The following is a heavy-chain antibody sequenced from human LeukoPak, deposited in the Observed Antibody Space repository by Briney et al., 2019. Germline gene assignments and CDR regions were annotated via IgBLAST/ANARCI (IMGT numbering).Heavy chain of an antibody. CDR2: ISAYNGNT. CDR1: GYTFTSYD. Sequence: ASVKVSCKASGYTFTSYDINWVRQAPGQGLEWMGWISAYNGNTNYVQKLQGRVTMTTDTSTSTAYMELRSLRSDDTAVYYCARDLLAALWFGEMDYYFDYWGQGTLVTVSS. V-gene: IGHV1-18*01. D-gene: IGHD3-10*01. J-gene: IGHJ4*02. CDR3: ARDLLAALWFGEMDYYFDY.